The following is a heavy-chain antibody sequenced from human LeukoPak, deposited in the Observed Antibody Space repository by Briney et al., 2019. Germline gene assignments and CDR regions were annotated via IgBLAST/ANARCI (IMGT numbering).Heavy chain of an antibody. CDR3: AKRDRPCSGDCSAPYYFDY. J-gene: IGHJ4*02. D-gene: IGHD2-21*02. V-gene: IGHV3-23*01. Sequence: GGSLRLSCAASGFTFSSYVMSWVRQAPGKGLEWVSSISGSGGNTYYADSVKGRFTISRDNSKNTLYLQMSSLRAEDTAVYYCAKRDRPCSGDCSAPYYFDYWGQGTLVTVSS. CDR2: ISGSGGNT. CDR1: GFTFSSYV.